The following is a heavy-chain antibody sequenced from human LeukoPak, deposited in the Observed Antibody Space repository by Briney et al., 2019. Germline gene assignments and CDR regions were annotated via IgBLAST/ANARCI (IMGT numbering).Heavy chain of an antibody. CDR3: ARGVGYCSSTSCSEDWFDP. V-gene: IGHV3-30*04. D-gene: IGHD2-2*01. J-gene: IGHJ5*02. CDR2: ISYEGSNK. CDR1: GFTFSSHA. Sequence: GRSLRLSCAASGFTFSSHAMHWVRQAPGKGLEGVAVISYEGSNKYYADSVKGRFTISRDNSKNTLYLKMNSLRAEDTAVYYCARGVGYCSSTSCSEDWFDPWGQGTLVTVSS.